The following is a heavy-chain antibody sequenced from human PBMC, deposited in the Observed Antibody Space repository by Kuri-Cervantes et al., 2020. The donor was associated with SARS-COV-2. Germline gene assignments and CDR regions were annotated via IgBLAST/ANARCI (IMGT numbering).Heavy chain of an antibody. V-gene: IGHV1-18*01. CDR3: ARESLSPYGDYGTIDY. Sequence: ASVKVSCKASGYTFTSYGISWVRQAPGQGLEWMGWISAYNGNTNYAQKLQGRVTMTTDTSTSTAYMELGSLRSDDTAVYYCARESLSPYGDYGTIDYWGQGTLVTVSS. CDR2: ISAYNGNT. CDR1: GYTFTSYG. J-gene: IGHJ4*02. D-gene: IGHD4-17*01.